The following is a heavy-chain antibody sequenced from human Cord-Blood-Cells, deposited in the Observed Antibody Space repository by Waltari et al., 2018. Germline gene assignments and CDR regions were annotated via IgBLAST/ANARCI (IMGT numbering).Heavy chain of an antibody. D-gene: IGHD3-3*01. CDR2: ISSSSSTI. CDR1: GFTFSSYS. CDR3: ARSEYYDFWSGYYFDY. Sequence: EVQLVESGGGLVQPGGSLRLSCAASGFTFSSYSMNWVRQAPGKGLEWVSYISSSSSTIYYADSVKGRFTVSRDNAKNSLYLQMNSLRDEDTAVYYCARSEYYDFWSGYYFDYWGQGTLVTVSS. J-gene: IGHJ4*02. V-gene: IGHV3-48*02.